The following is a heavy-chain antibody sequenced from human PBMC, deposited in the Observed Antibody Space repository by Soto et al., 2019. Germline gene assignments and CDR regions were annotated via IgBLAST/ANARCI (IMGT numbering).Heavy chain of an antibody. Sequence: SVKVSCKASGGTFSSYAISWVRQAPGQGLEWMGGIIPIFGTANYAQKFQGRVTITADKTTSTAYMELSSLRSEDTAVCYCARAMAAGITRFDPWGQGTLVTVSS. CDR2: IIPIFGTA. CDR3: ARAMAAGITRFDP. J-gene: IGHJ5*02. V-gene: IGHV1-69*06. CDR1: GGTFSSYA. D-gene: IGHD6-13*01.